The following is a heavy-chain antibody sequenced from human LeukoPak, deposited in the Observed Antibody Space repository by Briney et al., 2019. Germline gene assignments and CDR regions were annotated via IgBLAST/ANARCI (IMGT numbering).Heavy chain of an antibody. V-gene: IGHV3-23*01. J-gene: IGHJ4*02. D-gene: IGHD6-13*01. CDR1: GFTFSSYA. Sequence: GGSLRLSCVVSGFTFSSYAMSWVRQAPGRGLEWVSTISGSDGSTYYADSVRGRFTITRDISKNMLYLQMNSLRAEDTAVYYCARDQGAAGLYWGQGALVTVSS. CDR3: ARDQGAAGLY. CDR2: ISGSDGST.